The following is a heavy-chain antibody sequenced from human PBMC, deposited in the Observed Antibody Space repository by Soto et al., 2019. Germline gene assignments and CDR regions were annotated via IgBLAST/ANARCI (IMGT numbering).Heavy chain of an antibody. CDR3: ATVFDL. CDR1: GFTLRSHR. CDR2: IDTDGGGT. J-gene: IGHJ5*02. V-gene: IGHV3-74*01. Sequence: GGSLRLSCAASGFTLRSHRIHWVRQAPGKGLEWVSRIDTDGGGTSYAVSVKGRFTISTDNAKNTVYLQMNGLRAEDTAVYYCATVFDLWGQGTLVTVSS.